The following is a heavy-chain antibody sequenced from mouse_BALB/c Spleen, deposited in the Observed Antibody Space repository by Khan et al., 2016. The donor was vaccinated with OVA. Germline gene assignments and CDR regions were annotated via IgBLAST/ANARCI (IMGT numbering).Heavy chain of an antibody. J-gene: IGHJ2*01. CDR2: ISYSGST. CDR1: GYSITSDYA. Sequence: EVQLQESGPGLLQPSQSLSLTCTVTGYSITSDYAWNWIRQFPGNKLEWMDYISYSGSTNYSASLKSRFSITRDNSKNQFFLQLNYVTTEDTATSYCASGGLLLRYPDYFDYWGQGTTLTVS. D-gene: IGHD1-1*01. V-gene: IGHV3-2*02. CDR3: ASGGLLLRYPDYFDY.